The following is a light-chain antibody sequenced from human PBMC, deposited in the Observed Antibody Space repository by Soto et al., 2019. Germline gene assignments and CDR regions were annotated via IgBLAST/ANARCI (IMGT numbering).Light chain of an antibody. CDR3: QQYNDWPET. J-gene: IGKJ1*01. CDR1: QSVGST. Sequence: EIVMTQSPATLSVSPGERATLSCRASQSVGSTLAWYQQKVGQAPRLLIYDASARATGIPARFSGSGSGTEFTLTISSLQSEEFAVYYCQQYNDWPETFGQGTKV. CDR2: DAS. V-gene: IGKV3-15*01.